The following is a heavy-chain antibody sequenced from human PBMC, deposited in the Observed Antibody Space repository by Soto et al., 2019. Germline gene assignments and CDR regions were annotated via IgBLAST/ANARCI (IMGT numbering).Heavy chain of an antibody. CDR1: GYTFTSYG. CDR2: ISAYNGNT. Sequence: GASVKVSCKASGYTFTSYGISWVRQAPGQVLEWMGWISAYNGNTNYAQKLQGRVTMTTDTSTSTAYMELRSLRSDDTAVYYCARDPNRLGDFWSGYYSSWGQGTLVTVSS. J-gene: IGHJ4*02. V-gene: IGHV1-18*01. D-gene: IGHD3-3*01. CDR3: ARDPNRLGDFWSGYYSS.